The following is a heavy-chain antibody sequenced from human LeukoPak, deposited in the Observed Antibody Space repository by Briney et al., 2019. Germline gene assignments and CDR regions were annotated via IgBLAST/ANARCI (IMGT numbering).Heavy chain of an antibody. J-gene: IGHJ4*02. V-gene: IGHV3-64*01. D-gene: IGHD5-24*01. Sequence: PGGSLRLSCAASGFTFSTFAMHWVRQAPGKGLQFVSAISRNGDSTYYANSVKGRFTISRDNSKNTLYLQMGSLRAEDMAVYYCARVRRDGSNSDYWGRGTLVAVSS. CDR3: ARVRRDGSNSDY. CDR2: ISRNGDST. CDR1: GFTFSTFA.